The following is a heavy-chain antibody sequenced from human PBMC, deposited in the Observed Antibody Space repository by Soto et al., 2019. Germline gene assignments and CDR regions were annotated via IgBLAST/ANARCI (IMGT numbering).Heavy chain of an antibody. Sequence: SETLSLTCTVSGGSISSSSYYWGWIRQPPGKGLEWIGSIYYSGSTYYNPSLKSRVTISVDTSKNQFSLKLSSVTAADTAVYYCARDRGSGQPADEYYFDYWGQGTLVTVSS. V-gene: IGHV4-39*07. J-gene: IGHJ4*02. CDR1: GGSISSSSYY. CDR3: ARDRGSGQPADEYYFDY. CDR2: IYYSGST. D-gene: IGHD3-16*01.